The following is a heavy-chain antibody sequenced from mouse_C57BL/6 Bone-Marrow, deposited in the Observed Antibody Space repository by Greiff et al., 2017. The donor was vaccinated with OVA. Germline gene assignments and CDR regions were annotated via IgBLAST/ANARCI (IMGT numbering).Heavy chain of an antibody. J-gene: IGHJ4*01. Sequence: QVQLQQPGAELVRPGTSVKLSCKASGYTFTSYWLHWVKQRPGQGLEWIGVIDPSDSYTNYNQKFKGKATLTVDTSSSTAYLQLSSLTSEDSSVYYCARRNGLYAMDYWGQGTSVTVSS. CDR3: ARRNGLYAMDY. CDR2: IDPSDSYT. D-gene: IGHD1-1*02. V-gene: IGHV1-59*01. CDR1: GYTFTSYW.